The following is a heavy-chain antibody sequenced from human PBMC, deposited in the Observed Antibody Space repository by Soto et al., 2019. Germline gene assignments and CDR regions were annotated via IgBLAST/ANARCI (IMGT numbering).Heavy chain of an antibody. CDR3: ASQYGSGSHYYYYGMDV. D-gene: IGHD3-10*01. CDR2: IIPIFGTA. CDR1: GGTFSSYA. V-gene: IGHV1-69*13. Sequence: ASVKVSCKASGGTFSSYAISWVRQAPGQGLEWMGGIIPIFGTANYAQKFQGRVTITADESTSTAYMELSSLRSEDTAVYYCASQYGSGSHYYYYGMDVWGQGTTVTVSS. J-gene: IGHJ6*02.